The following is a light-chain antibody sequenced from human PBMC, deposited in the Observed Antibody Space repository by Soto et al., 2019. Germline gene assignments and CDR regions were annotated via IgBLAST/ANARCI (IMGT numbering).Light chain of an antibody. CDR2: GNS. V-gene: IGLV1-40*01. J-gene: IGLJ3*02. CDR1: SSNIGAGYD. Sequence: QSVLTQPPSVSGAPGQRVTISCTGSSSNIGAGYDVPWYQQLPGTAPKLLIYGNSNRPSGVPDRFSGSKSGTSASLAITGLQAEDEADYYCQAHDSSLSGWVFGGGTKVTVL. CDR3: QAHDSSLSGWV.